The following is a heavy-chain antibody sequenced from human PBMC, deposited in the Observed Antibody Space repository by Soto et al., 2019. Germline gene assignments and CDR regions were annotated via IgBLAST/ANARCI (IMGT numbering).Heavy chain of an antibody. Sequence: ASVKVSCKASGYTFTSYDINWVRQATGQGLEWMGWMNPNSGNTGSAQKFQGRVTMTRNTSISTVYMDLSSLKLEDTAIYYCARLRFCGGDSCYPLDVWGRGSKVTV. CDR1: GYTFTSYD. D-gene: IGHD2-21*01. J-gene: IGHJ3*01. V-gene: IGHV1-8*01. CDR3: ARLRFCGGDSCYPLDV. CDR2: MNPNSGNT.